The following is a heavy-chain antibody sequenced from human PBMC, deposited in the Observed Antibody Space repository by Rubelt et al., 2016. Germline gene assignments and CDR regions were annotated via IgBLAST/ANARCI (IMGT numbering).Heavy chain of an antibody. CDR1: GFTFSSYN. V-gene: IGHV3-48*04. Sequence: EVQLVESGGGLVQPGGSLRLSCAASGFTFSSYNMNWVRQAPGTGLEWVSYISSSSRTIYYADSVKGRFTISRDNAKNSLYLQMNSRRAEDTALYYCAREGGAGYSLDSWGPGTLVTVSS. D-gene: IGHD3-9*01. CDR3: AREGGAGYSLDS. J-gene: IGHJ4*02. CDR2: ISSSSRTI.